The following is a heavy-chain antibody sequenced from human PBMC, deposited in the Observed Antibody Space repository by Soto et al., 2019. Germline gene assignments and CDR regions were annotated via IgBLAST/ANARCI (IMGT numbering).Heavy chain of an antibody. D-gene: IGHD6-19*01. CDR3: ARAVPMVYSSGWYYFDY. CDR2: IYSGGST. J-gene: IGHJ4*02. CDR1: GFTVSTYY. Sequence: PGGSLRLSCSASGFTVSTYYMSWVRQAPGKGLEWVSVIYSGGSTYYADSVKGRFTISRDNSKNTLYLQMNSLRAEDTAVYYCARAVPMVYSSGWYYFDYWGQGTLVTVSS. V-gene: IGHV3-66*01.